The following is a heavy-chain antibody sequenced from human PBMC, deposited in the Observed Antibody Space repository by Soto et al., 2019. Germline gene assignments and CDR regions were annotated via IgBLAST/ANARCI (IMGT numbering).Heavy chain of an antibody. Sequence: ASVKVSCKASGYTFTSYGISWVRQAPGQGLEWMGWISAYNGNTNYAQKLQGRVTMTTDTSTSTAYMELRSLRSDDTAVYYCASEAPTWFVRVSSYIHVWGKGTTVTVPS. CDR1: GYTFTSYG. V-gene: IGHV1-18*01. D-gene: IGHD3-10*01. CDR3: ASEAPTWFVRVSSYIHV. CDR2: ISAYNGNT. J-gene: IGHJ6*03.